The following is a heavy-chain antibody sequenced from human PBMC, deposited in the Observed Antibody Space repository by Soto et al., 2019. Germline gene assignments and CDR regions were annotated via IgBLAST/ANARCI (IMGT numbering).Heavy chain of an antibody. CDR2: IYHSGST. J-gene: IGHJ4*02. D-gene: IGHD5-12*01. V-gene: IGHV4-4*02. Sequence: PSETLSLTCAVSGGSISSSNWWSWVRQPPGKGLEWIGEIYHSGSTNYNPSLKSRVTISVDTSKNQFSLKLSSVTAADTAVYYCARGGSDFGIDYWGQGTLVTVSS. CDR1: GGSISSSNW. CDR3: ARGGSDFGIDY.